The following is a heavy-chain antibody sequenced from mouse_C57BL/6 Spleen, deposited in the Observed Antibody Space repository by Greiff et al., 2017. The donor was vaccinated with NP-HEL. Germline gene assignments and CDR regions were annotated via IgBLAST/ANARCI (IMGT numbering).Heavy chain of an antibody. CDR2: INYDGSST. CDR3: ARDYGSSYDAMDY. J-gene: IGHJ4*01. V-gene: IGHV5-16*01. Sequence: EVHLVESEGGLVQPGSSMKLSCTASGFTFSDYYMAWVRQVPEKGLEWVANINYDGSSTYYLDSLKSRFIISRDNAKNILYLQMSSLKSEDTATYYCARDYGSSYDAMDYWGQGTSVTVSS. CDR1: GFTFSDYY. D-gene: IGHD1-1*01.